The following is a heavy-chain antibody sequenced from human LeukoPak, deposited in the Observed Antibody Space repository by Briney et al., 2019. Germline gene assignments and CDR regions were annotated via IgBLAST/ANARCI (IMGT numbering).Heavy chain of an antibody. CDR2: ISSSGISI. V-gene: IGHV3-11*01. J-gene: IGHJ3*02. CDR3: AREIVSPVGRALDI. D-gene: IGHD3-16*02. Sequence: GGSLRLSCVASGFSFRDNYMNWIRQVPGKGLEWTSPISSSGISISYAGSIRGRFIISRDNAKNSLYLQMNSLRVEDTAVYYCAREIVSPVGRALDIWGRGTMVTVSS. CDR1: GFSFRDNY.